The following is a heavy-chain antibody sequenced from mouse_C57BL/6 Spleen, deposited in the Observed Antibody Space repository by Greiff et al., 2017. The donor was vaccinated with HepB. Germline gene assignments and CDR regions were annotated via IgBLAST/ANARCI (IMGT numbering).Heavy chain of an antibody. V-gene: IGHV1-26*01. J-gene: IGHJ2*01. CDR1: GYTFTDYY. CDR2: INPNNGGT. D-gene: IGHD4-1*01. Sequence: EVQLQQSGPELVKPGASVKISCKASGYTFTDYYMNWVKQSHGKSLEWIGDINPNNGGTSYNQKFKGKATLTVDKSSSTAYMELRSLTSEDSAVYYCARNGWEGDYWGQGTTLTVSS. CDR3: ARNGWEGDY.